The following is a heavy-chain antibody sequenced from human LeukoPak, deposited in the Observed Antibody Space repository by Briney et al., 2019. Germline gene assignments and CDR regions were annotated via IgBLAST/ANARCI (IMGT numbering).Heavy chain of an antibody. D-gene: IGHD2-15*01. V-gene: IGHV3-13*01. J-gene: IGHJ6*02. CDR2: IGTAGDT. CDR3: ARSGYCSGGSCYSGIGYYYYGMDV. CDR1: GFTFSSYD. Sequence: PGGALRLSCAASGFTFSSYDMHWVRQASGKGLEWVSAIGTAGDTYYPGSVKGRFTTSRENAKNSLYLQMNSLRAGDTAVYYCARSGYCSGGSCYSGIGYYYYGMDVWGQGTTVTVSS.